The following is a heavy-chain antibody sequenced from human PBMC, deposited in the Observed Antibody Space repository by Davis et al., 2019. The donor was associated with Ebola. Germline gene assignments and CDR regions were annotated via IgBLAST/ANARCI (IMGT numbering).Heavy chain of an antibody. CDR1: GGSFSDHY. J-gene: IGHJ4*02. V-gene: IGHV4-34*01. CDR2: IHHSGVT. D-gene: IGHD1-26*01. CDR3: ARDQVGGGSWGY. Sequence: MPSETLSLTCADYGGSFSDHYWSWIRQAPGKGLEWIGQIHHSGVTKYNPSLKSRVSISVDMSKNQFSLKLRSVTAADTAMYYCARDQVGGGSWGYWGQGTLVIVSS.